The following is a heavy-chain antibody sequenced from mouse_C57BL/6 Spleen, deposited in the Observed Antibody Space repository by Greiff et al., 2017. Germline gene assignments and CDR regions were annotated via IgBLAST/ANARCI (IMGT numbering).Heavy chain of an antibody. CDR1: GYTFTSYG. CDR3: AREGDGSRGY. Sequence: QVHVKQSGAELARPGASVKLSCKASGYTFTSYGISWVKQRTGQGLEWIGEIYPRSGNTYYNEKFKGKATLTADKSSSTAYMELRSLTSEDSAVYFCAREGDGSRGYWGQGTTLTVSS. J-gene: IGHJ2*01. V-gene: IGHV1-81*01. CDR2: IYPRSGNT. D-gene: IGHD1-1*01.